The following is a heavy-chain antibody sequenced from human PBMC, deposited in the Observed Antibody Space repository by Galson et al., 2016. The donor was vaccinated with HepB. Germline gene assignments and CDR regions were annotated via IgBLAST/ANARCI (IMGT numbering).Heavy chain of an antibody. V-gene: IGHV1-2*02. CDR3: ARVKWLERAYDV. D-gene: IGHD5-12*01. J-gene: IGHJ3*01. CDR1: GYIFTDKY. Sequence: SCKASGYIFTDKYLHWVRQAPGQGLEWMGWINPKTGGANSAQKFQGRVTMTRDTSISTAYMEASRLTSDDTAVYFCARVKWLERAYDVWGQGTMVTVSS. CDR2: INPKTGGA.